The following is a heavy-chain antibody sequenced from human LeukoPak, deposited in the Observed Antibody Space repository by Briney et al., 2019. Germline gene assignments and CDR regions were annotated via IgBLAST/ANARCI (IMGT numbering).Heavy chain of an antibody. V-gene: IGHV1-69*06. J-gene: IGHJ6*03. CDR3: ARGGDGYNLDYYYYMDV. CDR1: GGTFSSYA. D-gene: IGHD5-24*01. Sequence: ASVKVSCKASGGTFSSYAIRWVRQAPGQGLEWMGGIIPMFGTADYAQKLQGRVTITADKSTSTAYMELSSLRSEDTAVYYCARGGDGYNLDYYYYMDVWGKGTTVTVSS. CDR2: IIPMFGTA.